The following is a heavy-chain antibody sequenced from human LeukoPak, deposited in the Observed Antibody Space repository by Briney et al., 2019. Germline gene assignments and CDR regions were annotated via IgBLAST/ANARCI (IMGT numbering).Heavy chain of an antibody. CDR1: GFTFSSYW. V-gene: IGHV3-7*03. D-gene: IGHD5-24*01. CDR3: AGDQRRFES. J-gene: IGHJ5*01. CDR2: IIKDGSEK. Sequence: PGGSLRLSCAASGFTFSSYWMSWVRQAPGKGLEWVANIIKDGSEKYYVDSVKGRFTISRDNAKNSLDLQMNSLRVDDTAVYYGAGDQRRFESWGQGTLVTVSS.